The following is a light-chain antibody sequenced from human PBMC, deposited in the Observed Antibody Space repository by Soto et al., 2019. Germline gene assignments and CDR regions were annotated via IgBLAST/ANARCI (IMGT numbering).Light chain of an antibody. J-gene: IGKJ4*01. CDR3: QQYRSSSKLT. CDR2: GAS. CDR1: QSVSSRY. V-gene: IGKV3-20*01. Sequence: EIVLTQSPATLSLSPGERATLSCRASQSVSSRYLAWYQQQPGQAPKLLIYGASSRDTGIPDRFSGSGSGTDFTLTISRLAPDDFAVYYCQQYRSSSKLTFGGGTKGEIK.